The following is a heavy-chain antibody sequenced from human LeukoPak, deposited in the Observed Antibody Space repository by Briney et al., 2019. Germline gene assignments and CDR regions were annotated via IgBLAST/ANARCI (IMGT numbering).Heavy chain of an antibody. D-gene: IGHD3-10*01. J-gene: IGHJ4*02. CDR1: GYSISSGYY. V-gene: IGHV4-38-2*02. Sequence: PSETLSLTCTVSGYSISSGYYWGWIRQPPGKGLEWIGSIYHSGSTYYNPSLKSRVTISVNTSKSQFSLKLSSVTAADTAVYYCARDRAYGSGKYYFDYWGQGTLVTVSS. CDR2: IYHSGST. CDR3: ARDRAYGSGKYYFDY.